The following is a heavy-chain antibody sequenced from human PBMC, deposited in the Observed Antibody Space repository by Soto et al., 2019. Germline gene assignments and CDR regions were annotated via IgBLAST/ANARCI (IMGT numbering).Heavy chain of an antibody. J-gene: IGHJ4*02. CDR1: GFIFSSFT. CDR3: VRGADRVD. CDR2: ISRSSSFI. Sequence: EVQLVESGGGLVKPGGSLILSCVGSGFIFSSFTMTWVRQAPGMGLQYLASISRSSSFIYYADSVRGRFIISRDNSKDSVFLQMYSLRAEDMAMYYCVRGADRVDWGQGALVTISS. V-gene: IGHV3-21*01.